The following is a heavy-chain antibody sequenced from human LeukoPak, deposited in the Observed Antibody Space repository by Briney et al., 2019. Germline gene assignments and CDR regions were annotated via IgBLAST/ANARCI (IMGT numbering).Heavy chain of an antibody. V-gene: IGHV4-31*03. CDR3: ASSIAAAAPMGPIDY. J-gene: IGHJ4*02. CDR2: IYYSGST. Sequence: PSETLSLTCTVSGVSISSGGYYWSWLRQHPGKGLEWIGYIYYSGSTYYNPSLKSRVTISVDTSKNQFSLKLSSVTAADTAVYYCASSIAAAAPMGPIDYWGQGTLVTVSS. CDR1: GVSISSGGYY. D-gene: IGHD6-13*01.